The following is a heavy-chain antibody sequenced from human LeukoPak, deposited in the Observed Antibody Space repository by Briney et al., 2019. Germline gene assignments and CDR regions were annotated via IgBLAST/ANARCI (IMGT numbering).Heavy chain of an antibody. CDR1: GGSISSHY. CDR3: AGRRYYGSGSYRGWFDP. J-gene: IGHJ5*02. Sequence: SETLSLTCSVSGGSISSHYWSWIRPPAGKGLEWIGRIYTSGSTNYNSSLKSRVTMSIDTSKNQLSLKLSSVTAADTAVYYWAGRRYYGSGSYRGWFDPWGQGTLVTVSS. D-gene: IGHD3-10*01. V-gene: IGHV4-4*07. CDR2: IYTSGST.